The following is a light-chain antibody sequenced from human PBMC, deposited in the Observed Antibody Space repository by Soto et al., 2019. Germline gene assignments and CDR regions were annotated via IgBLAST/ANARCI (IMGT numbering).Light chain of an antibody. CDR3: QQYGSSPPYT. CDR1: QSVSSSY. Sequence: EIVLTQSPGTLSLSPGERATLSCRASQSVSSSYLAWYQQKPGQAPRLLLYGAFSRATGIPDRFSGSGSGTDFTLTISRLEPEDFAVYYCQQYGSSPPYTFGQGTKVDIK. V-gene: IGKV3-20*01. J-gene: IGKJ2*01. CDR2: GAF.